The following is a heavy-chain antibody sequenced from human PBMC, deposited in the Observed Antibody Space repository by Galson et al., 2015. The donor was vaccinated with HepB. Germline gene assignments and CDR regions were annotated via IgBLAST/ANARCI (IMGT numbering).Heavy chain of an antibody. CDR3: ARDRYGDYAFDI. V-gene: IGHV3-69-1*01. CDR2: ISSSSSI. D-gene: IGHD4-17*01. J-gene: IGHJ3*02. Sequence: NWVRQAPGKGLEWVSSISSSSSIYYADSVKGRFTISRDSAKNSLYLQMNSLRAEDTAVYYCARDRYGDYAFDIWGQGTMVAVSS.